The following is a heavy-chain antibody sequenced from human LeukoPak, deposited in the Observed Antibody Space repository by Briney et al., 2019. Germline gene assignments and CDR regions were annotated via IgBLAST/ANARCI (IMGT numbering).Heavy chain of an antibody. CDR1: GFTFSSYG. J-gene: IGHJ6*02. CDR3: ARDLSPYSSSWYAAYYYYGMDV. V-gene: IGHV3-33*01. Sequence: GGSLRLSCAASGFTFSSYGMHWVRQAPGKGLEWVAVIWYDGSNKYYADSVKGRFTISRDNSKNTLYLQMNSLRAEDTAVYYCARDLSPYSSSWYAAYYYYGMDVWGQGTTVTVSS. D-gene: IGHD6-13*01. CDR2: IWYDGSNK.